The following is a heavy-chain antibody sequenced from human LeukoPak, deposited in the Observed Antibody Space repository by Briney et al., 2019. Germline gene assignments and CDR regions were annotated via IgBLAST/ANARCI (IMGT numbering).Heavy chain of an antibody. CDR3: AKGRGGPGVVRGVSSPTDVYGFDV. D-gene: IGHD3-10*02. V-gene: IGHV3-9*01. Sequence: GGSLGLSCAAAGFTFGDYAMHWVRQAPGKGLEWVSGVSWNSDTIGYADSVKGRFTISRDTAKNSLYLQMNSLRPEDTALYYCAKGRGGPGVVRGVSSPTDVYGFDVWGQGTTVTVSS. CDR1: GFTFGDYA. CDR2: VSWNSDTI. J-gene: IGHJ6*02.